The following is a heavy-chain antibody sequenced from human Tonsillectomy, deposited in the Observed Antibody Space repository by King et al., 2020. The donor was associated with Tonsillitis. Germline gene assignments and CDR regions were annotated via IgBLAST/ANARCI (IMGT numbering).Heavy chain of an antibody. CDR3: ARSPCEEQQPPLDAFDI. D-gene: IGHD6-13*01. Sequence: QLQESGPGLVKPSETLSLICAVSGYAISSGYYWGWIRQPPGKGLEWIGSIYHSGRIYDNPSLKSRVTISVDTSKNQFSLKLSSVTAADTAVYYCARSPCEEQQPPLDAFDIWGQGTMVTVSS. CDR1: GYAISSGYY. CDR2: IYHSGRI. V-gene: IGHV4-38-2*01. J-gene: IGHJ3*02.